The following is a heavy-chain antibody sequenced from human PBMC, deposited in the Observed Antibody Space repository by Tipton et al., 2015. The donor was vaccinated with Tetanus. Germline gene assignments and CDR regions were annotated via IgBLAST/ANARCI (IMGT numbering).Heavy chain of an antibody. CDR1: GGSISSGGYY. Sequence: TLSLTCTVSGGSISSGGYYWSWIRQHPGKGLEWIGDIYNSGSSYYNPSLKSRVTISVDTSKNQFSLKLNSVTAADPAVYYCARDKAGGAGGGNYFDYGGRGSLVPFSS. CDR2: IYNSGSS. CDR3: ARDKAGGAGGGNYFDY. V-gene: IGHV4-31*03. D-gene: IGHD2-8*02. J-gene: IGHJ4*02.